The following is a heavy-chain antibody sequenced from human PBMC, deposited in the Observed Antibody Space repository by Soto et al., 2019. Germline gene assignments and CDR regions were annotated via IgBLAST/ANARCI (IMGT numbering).Heavy chain of an antibody. Sequence: EVQLVESGGGLVQPGGSLRLSCAASGFTFSSYWMSWVRQAPGKGLEWVANIKEDGSEKYYVDSVKGRFTTSRDNAKNPLYLKMNSLRAEDTAVYYCARGGGWHADYWGQGTLVTVSS. D-gene: IGHD2-15*01. CDR1: GFTFSSYW. V-gene: IGHV3-7*04. J-gene: IGHJ4*02. CDR3: ARGGGWHADY. CDR2: IKEDGSEK.